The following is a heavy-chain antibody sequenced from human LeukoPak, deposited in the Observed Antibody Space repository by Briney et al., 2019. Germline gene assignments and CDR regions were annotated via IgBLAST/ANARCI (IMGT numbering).Heavy chain of an antibody. V-gene: IGHV1-18*01. Sequence: EASVKVSCKASGYTFTSYGISWVRQAPGQGLEWMGWISAYNGNTNYAQKLQGRATMTTDTSTSTAYMELRSLRSDDTAVYYCARDARFEQQLVQTWGQGTLVTVSS. CDR3: ARDARFEQQLVQT. D-gene: IGHD6-13*01. J-gene: IGHJ5*02. CDR2: ISAYNGNT. CDR1: GYTFTSYG.